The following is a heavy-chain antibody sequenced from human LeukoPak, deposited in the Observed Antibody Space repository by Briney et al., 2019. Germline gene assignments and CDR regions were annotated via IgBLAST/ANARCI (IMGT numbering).Heavy chain of an antibody. CDR2: INHGGST. V-gene: IGHV4-34*01. CDR1: GGSFSGYY. Sequence: SETLSLTCAVYGGSFSGYYWSWIRQPPGKGLEWIGEINHGGSTNYNPSLKSRVTISVDTSKNQFSLKLSSVTAADTAVYYCARLKGGYSGYDSRYYFDYWGQGTLVTVSS. J-gene: IGHJ4*02. D-gene: IGHD5-12*01. CDR3: ARLKGGYSGYDSRYYFDY.